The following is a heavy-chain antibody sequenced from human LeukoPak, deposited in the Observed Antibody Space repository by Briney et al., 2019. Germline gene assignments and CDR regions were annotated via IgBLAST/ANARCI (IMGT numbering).Heavy chain of an antibody. V-gene: IGHV4-34*01. CDR2: SNDSGGT. CDR3: ARGQPSFVWGSYRTPFDY. CDR1: GGTFSGYY. J-gene: IGHJ4*02. D-gene: IGHD3-16*02. Sequence: SETLSLTCAVYGGTFSGYYWSWIRQPPGKRLEWVGESNDSGGTNYNPSLKSRVTISADKSKNQVSLKLTSVTAADTAVYYCARGQPSFVWGSYRTPFDYWGQGTLVTVSS.